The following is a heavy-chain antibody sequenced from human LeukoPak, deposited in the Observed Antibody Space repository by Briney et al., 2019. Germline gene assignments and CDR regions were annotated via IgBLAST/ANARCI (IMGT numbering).Heavy chain of an antibody. J-gene: IGHJ4*02. V-gene: IGHV3-74*01. CDR3: ARDRGSPLRKPIPRDYYFDS. D-gene: IGHD2-21*01. CDR2: TNSDGSST. CDR1: GFTFSGHW. Sequence: PGGSLRLSCAVSGFTFSGHWMFWVRQAPGKGLVWVSSTNSDGSSTGYTDSVKGRFTVSRDNAKNSLYLQMNSLRAEDTAVYFCARDRGSPLRKPIPRDYYFDSWGQGSLVTVSS.